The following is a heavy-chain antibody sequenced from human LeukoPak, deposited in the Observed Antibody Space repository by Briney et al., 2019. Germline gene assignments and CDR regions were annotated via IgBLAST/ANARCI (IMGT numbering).Heavy chain of an antibody. CDR3: ARGVGFRGYVDY. CDR1: GGSISSYY. CDR2: IYYSGTT. Sequence: SETLSLTCTVSGGSISSYYWSWIRQPPGKGLEWIGYIYYSGTTNYYPSLKSRVTISVDTSKNQFSLKLSSVTAADTAVYYCARGVGFRGYVDYWGQGTLVTVSS. J-gene: IGHJ4*02. D-gene: IGHD5-12*01. V-gene: IGHV4-59*01.